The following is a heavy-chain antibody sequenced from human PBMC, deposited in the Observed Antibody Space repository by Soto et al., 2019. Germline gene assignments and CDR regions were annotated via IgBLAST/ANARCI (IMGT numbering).Heavy chain of an antibody. CDR1: GGSISSSSYY. Sequence: PSETLSLTCTVSGGSISSSSYYWGWIRQPPGKGLEWIGSIYYSGNTYYNPSLKSRVAISVDTSKNQFSLKLSSVTAADTAVYYCARPLAYGAYKPHPWGQGTLVTVSS. CDR2: IYYSGNT. CDR3: ARPLAYGAYKPHP. D-gene: IGHD4-17*01. V-gene: IGHV4-39*01. J-gene: IGHJ5*02.